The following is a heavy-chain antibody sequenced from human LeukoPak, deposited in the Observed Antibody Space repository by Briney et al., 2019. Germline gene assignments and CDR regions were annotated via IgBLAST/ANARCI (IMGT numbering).Heavy chain of an antibody. V-gene: IGHV3-33*01. CDR1: GFTFSNHG. Sequence: TGGSLRLSCAASGFTFSNHGMHWVRQAPGKGPEWVALIWYDGSNKYYGDSVKGRFTISRDNSKNTVYSQMNSLRVEDTAVYYCARDRLEAVADDDYFDYWGQGTLVTVSS. CDR3: ARDRLEAVADDDYFDY. CDR2: IWYDGSNK. D-gene: IGHD6-19*01. J-gene: IGHJ4*02.